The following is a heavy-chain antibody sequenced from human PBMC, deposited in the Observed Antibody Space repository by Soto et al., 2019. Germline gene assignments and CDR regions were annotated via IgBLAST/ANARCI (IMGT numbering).Heavy chain of an antibody. D-gene: IGHD5-12*01. J-gene: IGHJ3*02. Sequence: QVQLVESGGGVVQPGRSLRLSCAASGFTFSSYAMHWVRKAPGKGLEWVAVISYDGSNKYYADSVKGRFTISRDNSKNTLYLQMNRLRAEDTAVYYCARDWGDGYNDAFDIWGQGTMVTVSS. CDR2: ISYDGSNK. CDR1: GFTFSSYA. V-gene: IGHV3-30-3*01. CDR3: ARDWGDGYNDAFDI.